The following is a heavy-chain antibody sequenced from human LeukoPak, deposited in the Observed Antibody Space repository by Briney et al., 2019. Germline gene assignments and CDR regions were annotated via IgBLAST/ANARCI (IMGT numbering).Heavy chain of an antibody. CDR2: ISSSSSYI. CDR1: GFTFSSYS. V-gene: IGHV3-21*01. J-gene: IGHJ4*02. Sequence: PGGSLRLSCAASGFTFSSYSMNWVRQAPGKGLEWVSSISSSSSYIYYADSVKGRFTISGDNAKNSLYLQMNSLRAEDTAVYYCARSDILTGYYKVFDYWGQGTLVTVSS. CDR3: ARSDILTGYYKVFDY. D-gene: IGHD3-9*01.